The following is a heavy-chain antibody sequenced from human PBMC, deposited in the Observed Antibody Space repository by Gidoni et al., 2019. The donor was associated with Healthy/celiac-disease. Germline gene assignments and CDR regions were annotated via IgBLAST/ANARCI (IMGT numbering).Heavy chain of an antibody. Sequence: EVQLVESGGGLVKPGGSLRLSCAASGSTFSSYSMNWVRQAPGKGLEWVSSICSSSSYIYYADSVKGRFTISRDNAKNSLYLQMNSLRAEDTAVYYCARAAYSGYDEDWGQGTLVTVSS. V-gene: IGHV3-21*01. CDR2: ICSSSSYI. CDR1: GSTFSSYS. D-gene: IGHD5-12*01. CDR3: ARAAYSGYDED. J-gene: IGHJ4*02.